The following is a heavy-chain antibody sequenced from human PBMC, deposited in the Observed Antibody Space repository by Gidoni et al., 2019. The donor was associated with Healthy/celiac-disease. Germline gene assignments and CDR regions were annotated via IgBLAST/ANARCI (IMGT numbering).Heavy chain of an antibody. D-gene: IGHD2-2*01. Sequence: QLQLQESGPGLVKPSETLSLTCTVSGGSISSSSYYWGWSRQPPGKGLGWIGSIYYSVSTYYHPSLKSRVTISVDTSKNQFSLKLSSVTAADTAVYYCASRGRVPAAISDYYYYMDVWGKGTTVTVSS. CDR3: ASRGRVPAAISDYYYYMDV. CDR1: GGSISSSSYY. J-gene: IGHJ6*03. CDR2: IYYSVST. V-gene: IGHV4-39*01.